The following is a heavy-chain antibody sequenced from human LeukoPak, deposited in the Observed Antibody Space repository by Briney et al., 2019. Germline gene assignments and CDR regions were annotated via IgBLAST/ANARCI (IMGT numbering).Heavy chain of an antibody. D-gene: IGHD1-1*01. J-gene: IGHJ4*02. CDR2: ISGSGGST. CDR1: GFTFSSYA. CDR3: AKDPELEGLLGETNFDY. Sequence: GGSLRLSCAGSGFTFSSYAMSWVRQAPGKGLEWVSAISGSGGSTYYADSVKGRFTISRDNSKNTLCLQMNSLRAEDTAVYYCAKDPELEGLLGETNFDYWGQGTLVTVSS. V-gene: IGHV3-23*01.